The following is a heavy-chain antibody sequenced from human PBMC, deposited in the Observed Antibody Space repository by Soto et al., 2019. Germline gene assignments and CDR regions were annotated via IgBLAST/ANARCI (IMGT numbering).Heavy chain of an antibody. CDR1: GFTFSSYG. D-gene: IGHD6-13*01. CDR2: IWYDGSNK. J-gene: IGHJ6*02. Sequence: AGGSLRLSCVASGFTFSSYGMHWVRQAPGKGLEWVAVIWYDGSNKYYADSVKGRFTISRDNSKNSLYLQMNSLRAEDTAVYYCARDLGSSWTYYYYYGMDVWGQGTTVTVSS. CDR3: ARDLGSSWTYYYYYGMDV. V-gene: IGHV3-33*08.